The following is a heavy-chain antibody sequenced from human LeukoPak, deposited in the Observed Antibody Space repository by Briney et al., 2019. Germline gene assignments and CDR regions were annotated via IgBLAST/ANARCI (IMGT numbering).Heavy chain of an antibody. D-gene: IGHD7-27*01. Sequence: TGGSLRLSCAASGFTFSSYAMSWVRQAPGKGLEWVSAISGSGGSTYYADSVKGRFTISRDNSKNTLYLQMNSLKGEDTAVYYCATSLGPLTEYWGQGTLVTVSS. CDR2: ISGSGGST. V-gene: IGHV3-23*01. J-gene: IGHJ4*02. CDR3: ATSLGPLTEY. CDR1: GFTFSSYA.